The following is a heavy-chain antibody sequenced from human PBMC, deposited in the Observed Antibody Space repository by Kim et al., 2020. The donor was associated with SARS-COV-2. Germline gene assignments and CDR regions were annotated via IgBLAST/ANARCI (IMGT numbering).Heavy chain of an antibody. D-gene: IGHD3-10*01. CDR1: GYTFTSYA. CDR3: ARPFPYGSGSYPNWFDP. J-gene: IGHJ5*02. V-gene: IGHV7-4-1*02. Sequence: ASVKVSCKASGYTFTSYAMNWVRQAPGQGLEWMVWINTNTGNPTYAQGFTGRFVFSLDTSVSAAYLQISSLKAEDTAVYYCARPFPYGSGSYPNWFDPWGQGTLVTVSS. CDR2: INTNTGNP.